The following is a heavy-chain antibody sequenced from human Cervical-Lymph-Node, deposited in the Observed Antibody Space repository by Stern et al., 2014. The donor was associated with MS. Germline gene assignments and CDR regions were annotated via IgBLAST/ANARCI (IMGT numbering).Heavy chain of an antibody. CDR2: INPSGGRT. V-gene: IGHV1-46*01. CDR3: ARQNYYNGMDV. CDR1: GYTFTSDY. J-gene: IGHJ6*02. D-gene: IGHD2/OR15-2a*01. Sequence: VQLEESGAEVKKPGASVKVSCKASGYTFTSDYMHWVRQAHGQGLEWMGIINPSGGRTSYAQKVQGRVTMTRDTSTVTTPMELSSLRSEDTAVYYCARQNYYNGMDVWGQGTTVTVSS.